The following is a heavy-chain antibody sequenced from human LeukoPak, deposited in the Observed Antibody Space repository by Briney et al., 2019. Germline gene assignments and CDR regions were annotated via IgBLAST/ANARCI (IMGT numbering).Heavy chain of an antibody. V-gene: IGHV3-30*02. CDR2: IRSDGSNK. J-gene: IGHJ4*02. CDR1: GFSFSSYG. Sequence: GGSLRLSCAGSGFSFSSYGMHWVRQAPGKGLEWMAFIRSDGSNKYYADSVKGRFTISRDNSKNTLYLQMNSLRAEDTAVYYCANGFLVVITHWGQGTLVTVSS. D-gene: IGHD3-22*01. CDR3: ANGFLVVITH.